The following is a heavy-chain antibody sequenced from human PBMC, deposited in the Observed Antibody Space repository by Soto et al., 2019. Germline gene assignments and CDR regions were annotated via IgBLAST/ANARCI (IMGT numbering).Heavy chain of an antibody. D-gene: IGHD3-16*01. CDR1: GFTFNTYA. J-gene: IGHJ3*02. Sequence: GGSLRLSCSASGFTFNTYAMHWVRQAPGKGLEYVSAITASGGKTYYADSVKGRFTTSRDNSKNTLYLQMNSLGTEATAVYFCAKGREPGLITVLDIVGQETLDPAS. V-gene: IGHV3-64D*08. CDR2: ITASGGKT. CDR3: AKGREPGLITVLDI.